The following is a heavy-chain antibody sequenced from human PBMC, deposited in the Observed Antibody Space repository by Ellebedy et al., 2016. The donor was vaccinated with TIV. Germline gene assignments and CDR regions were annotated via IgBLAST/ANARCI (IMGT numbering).Heavy chain of an antibody. D-gene: IGHD2/OR15-2a*01. CDR1: GFTFSSYS. Sequence: GGSLRLXXAASGFTFSSYSMNWVRQAPGKGLEWVSSISSSSSYIYYADSVKGRFTISRDNAKNSLYLQMNSLRAEDTAVYYCARIVNKVGSGAFDIWGQGTMVTVSS. J-gene: IGHJ3*02. CDR2: ISSSSSYI. CDR3: ARIVNKVGSGAFDI. V-gene: IGHV3-21*01.